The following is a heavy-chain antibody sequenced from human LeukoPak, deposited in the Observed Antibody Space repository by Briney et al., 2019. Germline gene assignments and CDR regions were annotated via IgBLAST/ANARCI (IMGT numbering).Heavy chain of an antibody. Sequence: SQTLSLTCAISGDSVSSSSASWSWIRQFPWRGLEWLGRTYYRSKWYNDYAVSVKSRITINPDTSKNQFSLQLNSVTPEDSAVYYCAKITVGARPRGNDAFNIWGQGTMVTVSS. CDR2: TYYRSKWYN. CDR1: GDSVSSSSAS. CDR3: AKITVGARPRGNDAFNI. V-gene: IGHV6-1*01. J-gene: IGHJ3*02. D-gene: IGHD1-26*01.